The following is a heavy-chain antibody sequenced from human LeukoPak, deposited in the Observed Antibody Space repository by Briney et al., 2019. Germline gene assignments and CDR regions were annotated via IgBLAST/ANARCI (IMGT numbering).Heavy chain of an antibody. D-gene: IGHD2-15*01. CDR2: IYYSGST. CDR3: AISLPDCSGGSCPYYFDY. CDR1: GGSISSGGYY. V-gene: IGHV4-31*03. Sequence: SETLSLTCTVSGGSISSGGYYWSWIRQHPGTGLEWIGYIYYSGSTYYNPSLKSRVTISVDTSKNQFSLKLSSVTAADTAVYYCAISLPDCSGGSCPYYFDYWGQGTLVTVSS. J-gene: IGHJ4*02.